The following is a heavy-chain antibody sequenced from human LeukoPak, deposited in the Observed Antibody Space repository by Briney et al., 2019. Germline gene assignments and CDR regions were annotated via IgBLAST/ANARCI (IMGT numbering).Heavy chain of an antibody. CDR3: ARSSYGLYNTFDY. CDR1: GSSFTSYW. D-gene: IGHD5-18*01. Sequence: GESLKISCKGSGSSFTSYWIGWVRQLPGKGLEWMGIIYPGDSDTRYSPSFQGQVTISADKSISTAYLQWSSLKASDTAMYYCARSSYGLYNTFDYWGQGTLVTVSS. CDR2: IYPGDSDT. V-gene: IGHV5-51*01. J-gene: IGHJ4*02.